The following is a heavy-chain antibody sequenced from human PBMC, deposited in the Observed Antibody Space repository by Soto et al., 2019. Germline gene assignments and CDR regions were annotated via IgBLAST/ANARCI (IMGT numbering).Heavy chain of an antibody. V-gene: IGHV3-7*01. D-gene: IGHD6-13*01. Sequence: EVQLVESGGGLVQPGGSLRLSCVASGFIFSSYWMSWVRQAPGKGLEWVATIKQDGSDIYYVDSVKGRFTISRDSAKNSLYPQMNSQRAEDTAVYYCARTSSFAAVVWVQGTMGIVSS. CDR3: ARTSSFAAVV. J-gene: IGHJ3*01. CDR1: GFIFSSYW. CDR2: IKQDGSDI.